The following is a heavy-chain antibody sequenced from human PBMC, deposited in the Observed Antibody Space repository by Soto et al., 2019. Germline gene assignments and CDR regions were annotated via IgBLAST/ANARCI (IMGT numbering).Heavy chain of an antibody. CDR3: ASREYYYDSSGYYYVVLDY. D-gene: IGHD3-22*01. V-gene: IGHV3-7*01. CDR2: IKQDGSEK. J-gene: IGHJ4*02. CDR1: GFTFSSYW. Sequence: GGSLRLSCAASGFTFSSYWMSWVRQAPGKGLEWVANIKQDGSEKYYVDSVKGRFTISRDNAKNSLYLQMNSLRAEDTAVYYCASREYYYDSSGYYYVVLDYWGQGTLVTVSS.